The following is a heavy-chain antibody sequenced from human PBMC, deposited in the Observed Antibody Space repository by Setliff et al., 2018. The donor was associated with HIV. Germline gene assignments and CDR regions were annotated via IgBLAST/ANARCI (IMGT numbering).Heavy chain of an antibody. CDR3: VRPFFGPGGHYHDVDV. J-gene: IGHJ6*02. CDR1: GYSISSGYY. CDR2: FYYSGNS. Sequence: SETLSLTCGVSGYSISSGYYWGWIRLPPGKGLEWIGYFYYSGNSNYNPSLKSRVTILVDASRQQFSLRLRSVTAADTAVYYCVRPFFGPGGHYHDVDVWGPGTTVTVSS. D-gene: IGHD3-3*01. V-gene: IGHV4-38-2*01.